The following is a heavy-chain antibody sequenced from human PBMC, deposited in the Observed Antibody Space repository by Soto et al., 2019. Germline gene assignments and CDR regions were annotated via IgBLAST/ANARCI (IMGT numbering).Heavy chain of an antibody. D-gene: IGHD1-1*01. CDR1: VDSIYSGPQY. CDR3: AMAWEKRREEVEY. Sequence: QAQLQESGPGQVAPSQTLTLTCTVSVDSIYSGPQYWRWVRQHPGKGLDWIGYMYYSGGTDYNPSLESRAPISVGTSDRHYFRKLESVTAAETAVYFGAMAWEKRREEVEYWERGTLVSVSS. V-gene: IGHV4-31*03. CDR2: MYYSGGT. J-gene: IGHJ1*01.